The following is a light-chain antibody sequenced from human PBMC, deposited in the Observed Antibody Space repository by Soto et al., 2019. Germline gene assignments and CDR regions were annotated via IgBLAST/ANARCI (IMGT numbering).Light chain of an antibody. J-gene: IGKJ1*01. CDR1: QSISSSY. CDR3: QQYGRSPKT. V-gene: IGKV3-20*01. CDR2: GTS. Sequence: EIVLTQSPGTLSLSPGERATLSCRASQSISSSYLAWYQQKPGQAPRLLLFGTSSRATGIPDRFSGSGSGTDFTLTISRLEPEDFAVYYCQQYGRSPKTFGQGTKVDIK.